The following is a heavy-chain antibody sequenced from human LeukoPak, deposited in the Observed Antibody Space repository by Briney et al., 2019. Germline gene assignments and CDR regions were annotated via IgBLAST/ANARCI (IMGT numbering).Heavy chain of an antibody. Sequence: SETLSLTCTVSGSSISSYYWSWIRQTPGKGLEWIGYIYYSGSTNYNPSLKSRVTISVDTSKNQFSLKLSSVTAADTAVYYCARDSSGSDAFDIWGQGTMVTVSS. CDR1: GSSISSYY. CDR3: ARDSSGSDAFDI. D-gene: IGHD3-22*01. V-gene: IGHV4-59*12. J-gene: IGHJ3*02. CDR2: IYYSGST.